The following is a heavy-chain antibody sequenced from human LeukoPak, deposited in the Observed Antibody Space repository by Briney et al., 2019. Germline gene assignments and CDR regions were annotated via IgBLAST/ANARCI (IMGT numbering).Heavy chain of an antibody. V-gene: IGHV1-18*01. CDR2: ISPYNGNT. CDR1: GYTFTTYG. D-gene: IGHD2-15*01. Sequence: ASVKVSCKASGYTFTTYGISWVRQAPGQGLEWMGWISPYNGNTNYAQKLQGRVTMTTDTSTSTAYMELRSLRSDDTTVYYCARDRAVVVAATDYWGQGTLVTVSS. J-gene: IGHJ4*02. CDR3: ARDRAVVVAATDY.